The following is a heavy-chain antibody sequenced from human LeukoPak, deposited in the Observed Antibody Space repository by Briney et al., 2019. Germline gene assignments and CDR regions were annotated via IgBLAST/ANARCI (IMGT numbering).Heavy chain of an antibody. CDR2: IWSDGGNK. J-gene: IGHJ4*02. V-gene: IGHV3-33*08. CDR1: GFTFSSYA. CDR3: ARSYYYDTSGYYSVY. D-gene: IGHD3-22*01. Sequence: GGSLRLSCAASGFTFSSYAMSWVRQAPGKGLEWVAVIWSDGGNKYYVDSVKGRFTISRDNSKNTLYLQMNSLRAEDTAVYYCARSYYYDTSGYYSVYWGQGTLVTVSS.